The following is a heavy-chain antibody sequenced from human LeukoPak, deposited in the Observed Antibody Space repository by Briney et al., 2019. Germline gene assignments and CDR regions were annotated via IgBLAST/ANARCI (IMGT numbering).Heavy chain of an antibody. Sequence: TSETLSLTCTVSGGSVSSSSYYWGGIRQPPGKGLEWIGYIYDSGSTNYNPSLKSRVTISVDTSKNQFSLKLSSVTAADTAVYYCACLTTADAFDIWGQGTMVTVSS. V-gene: IGHV4-61*01. D-gene: IGHD3-22*01. CDR1: GGSVSSSSYY. J-gene: IGHJ3*02. CDR3: ACLTTADAFDI. CDR2: IYDSGST.